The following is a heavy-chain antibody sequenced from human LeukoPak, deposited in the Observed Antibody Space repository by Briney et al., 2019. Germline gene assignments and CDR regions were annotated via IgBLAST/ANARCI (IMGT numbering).Heavy chain of an antibody. CDR1: GYSFTSYW. CDR2: IYPGDSDT. V-gene: IGHV5-51*01. J-gene: IGHJ5*02. D-gene: IGHD6-13*01. CDR3: ARRSSWSYNWFDP. Sequence: GESLKISCKGSGYSFTSYWISWVRLMPGKGLEWMGIIYPGDSDTRYSPSFQGQVTISADKSISTAYLQRSSLKASDTAMYYCARRSSWSYNWFDPWGQGTLVTVSS.